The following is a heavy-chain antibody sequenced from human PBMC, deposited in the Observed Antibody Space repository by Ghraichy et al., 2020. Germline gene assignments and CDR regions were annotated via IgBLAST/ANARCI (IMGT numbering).Heavy chain of an antibody. CDR3: ARSRIVVPAAMGWFDP. Sequence: ASVKVSCKASGYTFTSYAMHWVRQAPGQRLEWMGWINAGNGNTKYSQKFQGRVTITRDTSASTAYMELSSLRSEDTAVYYCARSRIVVPAAMGWFDPWGQGTLVTVSS. CDR1: GYTFTSYA. CDR2: INAGNGNT. J-gene: IGHJ5*02. D-gene: IGHD2-2*01. V-gene: IGHV1-3*01.